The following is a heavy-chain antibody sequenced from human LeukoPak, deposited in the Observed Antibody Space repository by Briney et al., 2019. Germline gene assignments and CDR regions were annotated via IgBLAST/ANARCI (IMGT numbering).Heavy chain of an antibody. J-gene: IGHJ4*02. CDR2: IIPIFGTP. CDR3: ARAYMTATRHFDS. Sequence: SVKVSCKTSGGTSSSYTISWVRQAPGQGLEWMGGIIPIFGTPHYAQKFQDRVTITADASTSTAYMELSSLRSEDTAVYYCARAYMTATRHFDSWGQGTLVTVSS. D-gene: IGHD2-21*02. V-gene: IGHV1-69*13. CDR1: GGTSSSYT.